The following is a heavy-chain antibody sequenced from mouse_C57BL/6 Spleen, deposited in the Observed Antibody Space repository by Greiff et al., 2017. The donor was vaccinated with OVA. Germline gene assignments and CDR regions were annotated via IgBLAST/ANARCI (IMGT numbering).Heavy chain of an antibody. Sequence: EVKLVESGGGLVKPGGSLKLSCAASGFTFSSYAMSWVRQTPEKRLEWVATISDGGSYTYYPDNVKGRFTISRDNAKNNLYLQMSHLKSEDTAMYYCARDYYGGYWGQGTTLTVSS. CDR2: ISDGGSYT. J-gene: IGHJ2*01. CDR3: ARDYYGGY. CDR1: GFTFSSYA. D-gene: IGHD1-1*01. V-gene: IGHV5-4*01.